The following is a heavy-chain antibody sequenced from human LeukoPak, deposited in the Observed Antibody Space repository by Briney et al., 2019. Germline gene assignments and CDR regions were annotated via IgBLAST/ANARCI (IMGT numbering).Heavy chain of an antibody. CDR2: IYYSGST. Sequence: SETLSLTCTVSGGSISSYYWSWIRQPPGKGLEWIGYIYYSGSTTYNPSLKSRVTISVDTSKTQFYLKLSSVTAADTAVYYCAREYSSSSGYYYYYYMDVWGKGTTVTVSS. V-gene: IGHV4-59*01. J-gene: IGHJ6*03. CDR1: GGSISSYY. CDR3: AREYSSSSGYYYYYYMDV. D-gene: IGHD6-6*01.